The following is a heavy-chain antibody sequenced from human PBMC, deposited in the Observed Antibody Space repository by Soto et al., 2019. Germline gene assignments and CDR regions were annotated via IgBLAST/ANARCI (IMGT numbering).Heavy chain of an antibody. CDR3: ARAPSHKDLHLAFDS. CDR2: IYTDSST. V-gene: IGHV3-66*01. J-gene: IGHJ4*02. D-gene: IGHD2-15*01. Sequence: GGSLRLSCAASGFTVSSDYMSWVRQAPGKGLEWVSLIYTDSSTYFADSVKGRFTISRDNSKNTLYLQMNRLRAEDTAVYYCARAPSHKDLHLAFDSWGQGALVTVSS. CDR1: GFTVSSDY.